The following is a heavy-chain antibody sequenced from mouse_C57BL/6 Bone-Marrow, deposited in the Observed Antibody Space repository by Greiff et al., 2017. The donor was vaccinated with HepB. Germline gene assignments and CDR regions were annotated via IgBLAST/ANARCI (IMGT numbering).Heavy chain of an antibody. Sequence: QVTLKVSGAELVRPGASVTLSCKASGYTFTDYEMHWVKQTPVHGLEWIGAIDPETGGTAYNQKFKGKAILTADKSSSTAYMELRSLTSEDSAVYYCTSITTVVFDYWGQGTTLTVSS. CDR3: TSITTVVFDY. CDR1: GYTFTDYE. CDR2: IDPETGGT. V-gene: IGHV1-15*01. J-gene: IGHJ2*01. D-gene: IGHD1-1*01.